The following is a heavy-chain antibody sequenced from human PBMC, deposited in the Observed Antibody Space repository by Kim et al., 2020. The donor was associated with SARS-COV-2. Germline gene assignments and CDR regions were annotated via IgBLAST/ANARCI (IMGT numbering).Heavy chain of an antibody. CDR2: IYYSGST. J-gene: IGHJ5*02. D-gene: IGHD2-2*01. CDR1: GGSISSSSYY. CDR3: ARRRWGYCSSTSCYRNNWFDP. V-gene: IGHV4-39*01. Sequence: SETLSLTCTVSGGSISSSSYYWGWIRQPPGKGLEWIGSIYYSGSTYYNPSLKSRVTISVDTSKNQFSLKLSSVTAADMAVYYCARRRWGYCSSTSCYRNNWFDPWGQGTLVTVSS.